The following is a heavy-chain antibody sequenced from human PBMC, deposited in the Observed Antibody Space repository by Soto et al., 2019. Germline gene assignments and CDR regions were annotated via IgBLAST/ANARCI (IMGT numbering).Heavy chain of an antibody. Sequence: ETLSLTCAVYGGSFSGYYWSWIRQPPGKGLEWIGEINHSGSTNYNPSLKSRVTISVDTSKNQFSLKMNAVTAADTAVYYCTRREGGAAADRPLDYWGQGTLVTVSS. CDR1: GGSFSGYY. D-gene: IGHD6-13*01. CDR3: TRREGGAAADRPLDY. V-gene: IGHV4-34*01. CDR2: INHSGST. J-gene: IGHJ4*02.